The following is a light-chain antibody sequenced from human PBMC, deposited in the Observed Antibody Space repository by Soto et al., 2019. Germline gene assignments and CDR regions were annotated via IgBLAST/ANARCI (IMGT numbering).Light chain of an antibody. J-gene: IGLJ1*01. CDR2: DDS. Sequence: SYELTQPPSVSVAPGQTARVTCGGHNIGAKTVHWYQQKPGQAPVVVIYDDSDRPSGIPERFSGSNSGNTATLTISRVEAGDEADYYCQVWDSRGDHPYVFGTGTKVTVL. CDR3: QVWDSRGDHPYV. V-gene: IGLV3-21*02. CDR1: NIGAKT.